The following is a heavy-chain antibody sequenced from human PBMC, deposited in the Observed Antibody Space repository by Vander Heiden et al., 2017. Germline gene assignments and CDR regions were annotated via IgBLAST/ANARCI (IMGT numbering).Heavy chain of an antibody. CDR2: IKGKIDGGTI. Sequence: EVQLVESGGGLVKPGGYLRLSCVASGFTFNNAWMTWVRQAPGKGLEWVGRIKGKIDGGTIDYAAPVKGRFTISRDDSKNTVYLQMNSLKIEDTAVYYCTLVGCRDGSCYPDNWGQGTLVTVSS. J-gene: IGHJ4*02. V-gene: IGHV3-15*01. CDR1: GFTFNNAW. CDR3: TLVGCRDGSCYPDN. D-gene: IGHD2-15*01.